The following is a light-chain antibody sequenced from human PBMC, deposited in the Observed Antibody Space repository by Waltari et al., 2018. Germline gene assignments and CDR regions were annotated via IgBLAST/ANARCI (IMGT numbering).Light chain of an antibody. CDR1: QSLNNF. V-gene: IGKV3-11*01. J-gene: IGKJ2*01. CDR3: QQRSYWPPFT. Sequence: EIVLTQSPATLSLSPGETATLSCRASQSLNNFLAWYQQKPGQAPRLVIDDTSNRATGTPARFTGSGTGTDFTLTISGLEPEDSAVYYCQQRSYWPPFTFGQGTKLEMK. CDR2: DTS.